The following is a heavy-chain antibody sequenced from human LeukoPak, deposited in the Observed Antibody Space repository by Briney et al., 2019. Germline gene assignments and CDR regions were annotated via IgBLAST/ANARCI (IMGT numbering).Heavy chain of an antibody. D-gene: IGHD3-3*01. Sequence: SETLSLTCVVYGVSFSGYYWSWLRQPPGKGLEWIGEINHGGSSSYNPSLKSRVTISVDTSRTQFSLSLSSVTAADTAVYFCARGRTARDFWSGYSHHWFDPWGQGTLVTVSS. J-gene: IGHJ5*02. CDR2: INHGGSS. CDR1: GVSFSGYY. CDR3: ARGRTARDFWSGYSHHWFDP. V-gene: IGHV4-34*01.